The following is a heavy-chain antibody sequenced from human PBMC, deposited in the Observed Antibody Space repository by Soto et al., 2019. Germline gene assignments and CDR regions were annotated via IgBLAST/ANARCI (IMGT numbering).Heavy chain of an antibody. CDR2: IIPISGTA. J-gene: IGHJ6*02. Sequence: QVQLVQSGAEVKKPGSSVKVSCKASGGTFSSYAISWVRQAPGQGLEWMGGIIPISGTANYAQQFQGRVTITAAESTSTAYLELSSLRSEDTAVYYCARSQGSSTSLEIYYYYYYGMDGWGQGTTVTVSS. CDR1: GGTFSSYA. D-gene: IGHD2-2*01. CDR3: ARSQGSSTSLEIYYYYYYGMDG. V-gene: IGHV1-69*01.